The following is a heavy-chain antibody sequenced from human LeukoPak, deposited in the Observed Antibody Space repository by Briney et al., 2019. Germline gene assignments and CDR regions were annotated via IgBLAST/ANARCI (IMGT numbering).Heavy chain of an antibody. CDR1: GGSFSGYH. CDR3: ARGSNDYVWGSYRYLALYYFDY. D-gene: IGHD3-16*02. Sequence: PSETLSLTCAVYGGSFSGYHWSWIRQPPGKGLEWIGEINHSGSTNYNPSLKSRVTISVDASKNQFSLKLSSVTAADTAVYYCARGSNDYVWGSYRYLALYYFDYWGQGTLVTVSS. J-gene: IGHJ4*02. CDR2: INHSGST. V-gene: IGHV4-34*01.